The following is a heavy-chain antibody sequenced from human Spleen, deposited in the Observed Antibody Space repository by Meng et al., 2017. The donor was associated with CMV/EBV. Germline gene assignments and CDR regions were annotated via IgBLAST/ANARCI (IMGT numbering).Heavy chain of an antibody. CDR3: ARVRVTTMNALNWFDP. J-gene: IGHJ5*02. CDR2: IKEDGSVI. CDR1: GFTVNSYW. Sequence: GESLKISCAASGFTVNSYWMTWVRQAPGKGLEWVANIKEDGSVIKYVDSLKGRFTIYRDNAKNSLYLQMNSLRAEDTAMYYCARVRVTTMNALNWFDPWGQGTLVTVSS. V-gene: IGHV3-7*01. D-gene: IGHD4-11*01.